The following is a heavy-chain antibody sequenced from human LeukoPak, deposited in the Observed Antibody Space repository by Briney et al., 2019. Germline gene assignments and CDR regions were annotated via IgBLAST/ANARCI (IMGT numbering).Heavy chain of an antibody. CDR1: TASVSGYY. CDR2: IYYSGST. Sequence: SETLSLTCAVSTASVSGYYWSWIRQPPGKGLEWIGYIYYSGSTNYNPSLKSRVTISVDTSKNQFSLKLSSVTAADTAVYYCARYCSSTSCPFDYWGQGTLVTVSS. CDR3: ARYCSSTSCPFDY. J-gene: IGHJ4*02. D-gene: IGHD2-2*01. V-gene: IGHV4-59*08.